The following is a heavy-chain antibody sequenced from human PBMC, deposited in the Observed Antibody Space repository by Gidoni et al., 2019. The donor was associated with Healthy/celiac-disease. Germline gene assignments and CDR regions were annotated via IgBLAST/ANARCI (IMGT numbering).Heavy chain of an antibody. CDR2: ISSSSSYI. CDR3: ARGGENVVVVAANGYWFDP. V-gene: IGHV3-21*01. D-gene: IGHD2-15*01. CDR1: GFTFSSYS. J-gene: IGHJ5*02. Sequence: EVQLVESGGGLVKPGGSLRLSCAASGFTFSSYSMNWVRQAPGKGLEWVSSISSSSSYIYYADSVKGRFTISRDNAKNSLYLQMNSLRAEDTAVYYCARGGENVVVVAANGYWFDPWGQGTLVTVSS.